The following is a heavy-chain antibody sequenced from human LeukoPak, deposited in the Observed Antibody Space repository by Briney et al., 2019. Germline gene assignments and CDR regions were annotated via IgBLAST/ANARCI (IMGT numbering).Heavy chain of an antibody. CDR3: ARWDYYYGMDV. J-gene: IGHJ6*02. Sequence: GGSLRLSCAASGFTVSSNYMSWVRQAPGKGLEWVSVIYSGGSTYYADSVKGRFTISRDNSKNTLYLQMNSLRAEDTAVYYCARWDYYYGMDVWGQGTTVTVSS. V-gene: IGHV3-53*01. CDR2: IYSGGST. CDR1: GFTVSSNY.